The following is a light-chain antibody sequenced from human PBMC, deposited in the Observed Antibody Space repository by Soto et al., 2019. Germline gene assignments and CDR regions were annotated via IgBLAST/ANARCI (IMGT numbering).Light chain of an antibody. CDR2: AES. CDR1: QNINTR. J-gene: IGKJ5*01. V-gene: IGKV1-39*01. Sequence: DIQMTQSPSALSASVGDRVSITCRASQNINTRLNWFQQRPGEVPNLLIYAESTLHSGVPSRFSGSGYGTDFTLTISSLQPEDFATYYCQQDYNHPVTFGQGTRLDIK. CDR3: QQDYNHPVT.